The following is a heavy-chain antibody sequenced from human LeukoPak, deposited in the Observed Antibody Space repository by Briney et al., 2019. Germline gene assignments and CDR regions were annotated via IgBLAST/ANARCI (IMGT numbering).Heavy chain of an antibody. CDR2: ISGSGGST. D-gene: IGHD2-21*01. Sequence: GGSLRLSCAASGFTFSSYAMSWVRPAPGKGLEWVSAISGSGGSTYYADSVKGRFTISRDNSKNTLYLQMNSLRAEDTAVYYCAKSGPVHRYYYYGMDVWGQGTTVTVSS. CDR3: AKSGPVHRYYYYGMDV. CDR1: GFTFSSYA. J-gene: IGHJ6*02. V-gene: IGHV3-23*01.